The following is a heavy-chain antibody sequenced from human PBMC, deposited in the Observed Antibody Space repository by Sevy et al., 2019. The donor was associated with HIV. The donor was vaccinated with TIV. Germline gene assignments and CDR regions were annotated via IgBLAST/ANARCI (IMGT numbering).Heavy chain of an antibody. D-gene: IGHD6-13*01. V-gene: IGHV3-30-3*01. CDR2: ISYDGSNK. J-gene: IGHJ4*02. Sequence: GESLKISCAASGFTFSSYAMHWVRQAPGKGLEWVAVISYDGSNKYYADSVKGRFTISRDNSKNTLYLQMNSLRAEDTAVYYCASILSAGMSRRGTRQQLGELDYWGQGTLVTVSS. CDR1: GFTFSSYA. CDR3: ASILSAGMSRRGTRQQLGELDY.